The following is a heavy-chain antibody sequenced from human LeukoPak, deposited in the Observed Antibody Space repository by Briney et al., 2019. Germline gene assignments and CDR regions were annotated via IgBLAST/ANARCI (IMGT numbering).Heavy chain of an antibody. J-gene: IGHJ4*02. CDR1: GGSISSYY. D-gene: IGHD3-10*01. Sequence: SETPSLTXTVSGGSISSYYWSWIRQPPGKGLEWNGYIYYSGSTNYNPSLKSRVTISVDTSKNQFSLKLSSVTAADTAVYYCASTVYGSGSYYFDYWGQGTLVTVSS. CDR3: ASTVYGSGSYYFDY. V-gene: IGHV4-59*01. CDR2: IYYSGST.